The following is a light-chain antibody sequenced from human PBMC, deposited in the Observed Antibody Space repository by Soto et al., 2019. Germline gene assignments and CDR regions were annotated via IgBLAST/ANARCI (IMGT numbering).Light chain of an antibody. J-gene: IGLJ3*02. CDR2: DVS. Sequence: QSALTQPASVSGSPGQSITISCTGTSSDVGAYNYVSWYQQHPGKAPKLMIFDVSNRPSGVSNRFSGSKSGNTASLTISGLQAEDEADYYCSSYTTATTRVVGGGTKVTVL. V-gene: IGLV2-14*01. CDR3: SSYTTATTRV. CDR1: SSDVGAYNY.